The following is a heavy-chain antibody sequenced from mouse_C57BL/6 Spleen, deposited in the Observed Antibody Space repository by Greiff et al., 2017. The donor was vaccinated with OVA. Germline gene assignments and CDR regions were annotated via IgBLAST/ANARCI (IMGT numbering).Heavy chain of an antibody. V-gene: IGHV1-69*01. J-gene: IGHJ2*01. CDR3: ARGGFLHFDY. Sequence: QVQLQQPGAELVMPGASVKLSCKASGYTFTSYWMHWVKQRPGQGLEWIGEIDPSDSYTNYNQKFKGKSTLTVDKSSSTAYMQLSSLTSEDSAVYCCARGGFLHFDYWGQGTTLTVSS. CDR2: IDPSDSYT. CDR1: GYTFTSYW. D-gene: IGHD3-1*01.